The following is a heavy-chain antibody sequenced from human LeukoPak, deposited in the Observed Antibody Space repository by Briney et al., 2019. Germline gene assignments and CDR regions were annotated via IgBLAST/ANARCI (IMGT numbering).Heavy chain of an antibody. CDR3: VTAGGGYDFWSGYYV. D-gene: IGHD3-3*01. CDR2: ISYDGNVK. CDR1: GFTFSSYA. V-gene: IGHV3-30*04. Sequence: PGRSLRLSCAASGFTFSSYAVHWVRQAPGKGLEWVAFISYDGNVKYYAASVKGRFTLSRDNSKNTLYLQMISLRAEDTAIYYCVTAGGGYDFWSGYYVWGQGTQVTVSS. J-gene: IGHJ4*02.